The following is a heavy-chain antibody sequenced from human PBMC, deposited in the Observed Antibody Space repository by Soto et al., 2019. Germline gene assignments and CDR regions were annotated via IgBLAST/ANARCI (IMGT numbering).Heavy chain of an antibody. D-gene: IGHD2-15*01. CDR3: ARVGAALYYYYGMDV. J-gene: IGHJ6*02. CDR2: IIPIFGTA. Sequence: GASVKVSCKASGGTFSSYAISWVRQAPGQGLEWMGGIIPIFGTANYAQKFQGRVTITADESTSTAYMELSSLRSEDTAVYYCARVGAALYYYYGMDVWGQGTTVTVSS. CDR1: GGTFSSYA. V-gene: IGHV1-69*13.